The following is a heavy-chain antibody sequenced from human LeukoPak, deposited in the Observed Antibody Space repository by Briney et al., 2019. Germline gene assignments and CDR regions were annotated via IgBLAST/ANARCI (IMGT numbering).Heavy chain of an antibody. J-gene: IGHJ4*02. CDR3: ARDQREYYYGSGDY. CDR2: ISRSTRNI. D-gene: IGHD3-10*01. V-gene: IGHV3-21*01. CDR1: GFTFSSYS. Sequence: GGSLRLSCAASGFTFSSYSMNWVRQAPGKGLEWVSSISRSTRNIYYADSVKGRFTISRDNAKNSLYLQMNSLRAEDTAVYYCARDQREYYYGSGDYWGQGTLVTVSS.